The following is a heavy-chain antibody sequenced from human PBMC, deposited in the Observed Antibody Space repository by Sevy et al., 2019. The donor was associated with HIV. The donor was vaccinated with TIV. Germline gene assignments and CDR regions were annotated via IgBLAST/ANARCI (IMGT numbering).Heavy chain of an antibody. D-gene: IGHD3-10*01. CDR1: GGSISISNHY. CDR2: IYYRGST. V-gene: IGHV4-39*01. J-gene: IGHJ2*01. Sequence: SETLSLTCTVSGGSISISNHYWAWIRQPPGKGLEWIGSIYYRGSTYYNPSLRSRVTISVATSKNQFSLKLSSVTTADTSIYYCARHLERMDYGSAYFDLWGRGTLVTVSS. CDR3: ARHLERMDYGSAYFDL.